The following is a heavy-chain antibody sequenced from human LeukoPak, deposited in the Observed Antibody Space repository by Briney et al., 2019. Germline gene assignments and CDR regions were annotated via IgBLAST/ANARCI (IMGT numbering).Heavy chain of an antibody. CDR3: ARGAGTVRGYYYYMDV. D-gene: IGHD6-13*01. CDR1: GGSISSYY. J-gene: IGHJ6*03. Sequence: SETLSLTCTVSGGSISSYYWSWIRQPPGKGLEWIGYIYYSGSTNYNPSLKSRVTISVDTFKNQFSLKLSSVTAADAAVYYCARGAGTVRGYYYYMDVWGKGTTVTVSS. V-gene: IGHV4-59*01. CDR2: IYYSGST.